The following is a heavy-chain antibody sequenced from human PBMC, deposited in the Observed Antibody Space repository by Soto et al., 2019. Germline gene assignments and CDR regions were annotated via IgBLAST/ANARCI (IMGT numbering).Heavy chain of an antibody. D-gene: IGHD1-26*01. CDR1: GYTLSELS. CDR2: FDPEDGER. J-gene: IGHJ5*02. CDR3: ATALSRVGATFGP. Sequence: ASVKVSCKVFGYTLSELSFHWVRQSPGKGLEWMATFDPEDGERIYAQKFQGRVTMTEDTSTDTAYMEVSGLKSEDTAVYYCATALSRVGATFGPWGQGTLVTVSS. V-gene: IGHV1-24*01.